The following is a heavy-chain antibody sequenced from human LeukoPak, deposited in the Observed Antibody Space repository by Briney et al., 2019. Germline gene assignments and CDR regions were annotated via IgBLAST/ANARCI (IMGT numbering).Heavy chain of an antibody. Sequence: GGSLRLSCVASGFTFSSYEMNWVRQAPGKGLEWVSYISSSGSPIHYADSVKGRFTISRDTAKNSLYLQMNSLTAEDTAVYYCANYWWPDAFDIWGQGTMVTVSS. CDR1: GFTFSSYE. CDR2: ISSSGSPI. V-gene: IGHV3-48*03. CDR3: ANYWWPDAFDI. J-gene: IGHJ3*02. D-gene: IGHD2-15*01.